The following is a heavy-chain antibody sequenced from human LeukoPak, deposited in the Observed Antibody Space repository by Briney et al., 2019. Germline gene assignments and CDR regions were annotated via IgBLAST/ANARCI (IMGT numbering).Heavy chain of an antibody. Sequence: VASVKVSCKASGYTFTSYYMHWVRQATGQGLEWMGWMNPNSGNTGYAQKFQGRVTMTRNTSISTAYMELSSLRSEDTAVYYCARASSSWYSYYYGMDVWGQGTTVTVSS. CDR3: ARASSSWYSYYYGMDV. D-gene: IGHD6-13*01. J-gene: IGHJ6*02. CDR1: GYTFTSYY. V-gene: IGHV1-8*02. CDR2: MNPNSGNT.